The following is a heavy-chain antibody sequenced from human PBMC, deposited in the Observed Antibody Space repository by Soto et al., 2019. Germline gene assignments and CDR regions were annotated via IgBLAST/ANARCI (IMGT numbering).Heavy chain of an antibody. CDR1: GYSFTAHW. Sequence: PGESLKISCKSSGYSFTAHWLGWVRQMPGKGLEGMGVINPADSETKYNPSFQGQVSISVDMSIRTAFLQWSSLRASDSAMYYCGRYSEASGATNVDFWGQGTLVTVSS. D-gene: IGHD1-26*01. CDR3: GRYSEASGATNVDF. J-gene: IGHJ4*02. CDR2: INPADSET. V-gene: IGHV5-51*01.